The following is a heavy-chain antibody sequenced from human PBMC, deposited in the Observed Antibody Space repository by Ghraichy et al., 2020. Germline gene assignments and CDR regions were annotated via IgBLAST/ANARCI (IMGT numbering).Heavy chain of an antibody. J-gene: IGHJ6*02. V-gene: IGHV3-21*01. CDR3: ARGEKVYNNYYYGMDV. Sequence: GGSLRLSCAASGFTFSSYSMNWVRQAPGKGLEWVSSISSSSSYIYYADSVKGRFTISRDNAKNSLYLQMNSLRAEDTAVYYCARGEKVYNNYYYGMDVWGQGTTVTVSS. D-gene: IGHD2-8*01. CDR2: ISSSSSYI. CDR1: GFTFSSYS.